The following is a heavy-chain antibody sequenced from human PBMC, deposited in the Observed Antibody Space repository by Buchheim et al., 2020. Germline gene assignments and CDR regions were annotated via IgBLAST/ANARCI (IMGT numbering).Heavy chain of an antibody. CDR1: GFTFSSYS. Sequence: EVQLVESGGGLVKPGGSLRLSCAASGFTFSSYSMNWVRQAPEKGLEWVSSISSSSSYIYYADSVKGRFTISRDNAKNSLYLQKDSLRAEDTALYCCARDLLQWLSGYYYYMDVWGKGTT. V-gene: IGHV3-21*01. D-gene: IGHD6-19*01. CDR3: ARDLLQWLSGYYYYMDV. CDR2: ISSSSSYI. J-gene: IGHJ6*03.